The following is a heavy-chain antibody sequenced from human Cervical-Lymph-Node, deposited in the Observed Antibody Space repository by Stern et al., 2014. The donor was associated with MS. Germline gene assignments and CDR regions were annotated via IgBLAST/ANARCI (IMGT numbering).Heavy chain of an antibody. J-gene: IGHJ5*02. Sequence: QLQLQESGPRLVKPSQTLSLTCTVSGCPISRSEDYWSWIRQSAGKGLEWIGRIYASGSTSYNPALRSRVTMSLDTSRNPFSLKLISVTAADTAVYYCTRDVRSLYDWDYFWFDPWGQGILVTVSS. CDR1: GCPISRSEDY. CDR2: IYASGST. D-gene: IGHD1-7*01. V-gene: IGHV4-61*02. CDR3: TRDVRSLYDWDYFWFDP.